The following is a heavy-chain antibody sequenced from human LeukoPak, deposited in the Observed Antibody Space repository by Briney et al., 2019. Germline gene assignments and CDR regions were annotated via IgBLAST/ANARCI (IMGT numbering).Heavy chain of an antibody. J-gene: IGHJ4*02. V-gene: IGHV4-34*01. CDR1: GGSFSGYY. CDR3: ARVSAYNWNEYFDY. CDR2: INHSGST. D-gene: IGHD1-20*01. Sequence: SETLSLTCAVYGGSFSGYYWSWIRQPPGKGLEWIGEINHSGSTNYNPSLKSRVTISVDTSKNQFSLKLSSVTAADTAVYYCARVSAYNWNEYFDYWGQGTLVTVSS.